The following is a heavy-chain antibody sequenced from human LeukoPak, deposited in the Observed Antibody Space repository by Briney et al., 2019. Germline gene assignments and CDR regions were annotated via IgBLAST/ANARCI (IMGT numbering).Heavy chain of an antibody. CDR2: IYYSGST. V-gene: IGHV4-59*01. J-gene: IGHJ3*02. D-gene: IGHD6-13*01. CDR1: GGSISSYY. CDR3: AREAAIAGDEDAFDI. Sequence: PSETLSLTCTGSGGSISSYYWSWIRQPPGKGLEWIGYIYYSGSTNYNPSLKSRVTISVDTSKNQFSLKLSSVTAADTAVYYCAREAAIAGDEDAFDIWGQGTMVTVSS.